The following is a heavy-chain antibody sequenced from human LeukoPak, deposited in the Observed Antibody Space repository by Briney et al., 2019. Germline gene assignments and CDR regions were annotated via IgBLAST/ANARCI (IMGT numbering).Heavy chain of an antibody. J-gene: IGHJ6*03. CDR2: INPNSGGT. CDR1: GYTFTGYY. Sequence: ASVKVSCKASGYTFTGYYMHWVRQAPGQGLEWMGWINPNSGGTNYAQKFQGRVTMTTDTSTSTAYMELRSLRSDDTAVYYCARDTPYSSSWYSSYYYYYYMDVWGKGTTVTISS. CDR3: ARDTPYSSSWYSSYYYYYYMDV. D-gene: IGHD6-13*01. V-gene: IGHV1-2*02.